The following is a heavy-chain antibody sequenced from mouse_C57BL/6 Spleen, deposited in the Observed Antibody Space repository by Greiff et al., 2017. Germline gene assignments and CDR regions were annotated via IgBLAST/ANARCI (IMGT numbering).Heavy chain of an antibody. J-gene: IGHJ4*01. V-gene: IGHV1-55*01. CDR1: GYTFTSYW. CDR2: LYPGSGST. CDR3: AKFIPTVVPTGDS. Sequence: QVQLQQPGAELVKPGASVKMSCKASGYTFTSYWITWVKQRPGQGLEWIGDLYPGSGSTNYNEKFKSKATMTVDTSSSTASLQLSSLTSEDSAVYYCAKFIPTVVPTGDSWGQGTSVPVSS. D-gene: IGHD1-1*01.